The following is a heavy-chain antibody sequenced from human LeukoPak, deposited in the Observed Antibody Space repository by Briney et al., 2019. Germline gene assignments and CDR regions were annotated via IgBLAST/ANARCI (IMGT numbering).Heavy chain of an antibody. V-gene: IGHV1-18*01. CDR1: GYTLSNYG. CDR2: ISADNDNT. CDR3: ARGRISRTRYYYYYYMDV. J-gene: IGHJ6*03. D-gene: IGHD2-21*01. Sequence: ASVEVSCKASGYTLSNYGMNWVRQAPGQGLEWMGWISADNDNTEYAQKVQGRVTMTIDASTNTAYMELRSLRSEDTAVYYCARGRISRTRYYYYYYMDVWGKGATVTVSS.